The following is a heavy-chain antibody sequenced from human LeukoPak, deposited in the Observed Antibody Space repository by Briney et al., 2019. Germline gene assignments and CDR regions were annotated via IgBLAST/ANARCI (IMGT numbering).Heavy chain of an antibody. J-gene: IGHJ4*02. CDR3: VRDFRSADY. CDR2: ICPDGTGI. Sequence: GGSLRLSCAASGFIFSLYCMHWVRHAPGKGPMWVSRICPDGTGISYADSVKARFTTSRDNAKNTVYLQMNGLREEDTAVYYCVRDFRSADYWGQGTLVTVSS. CDR1: GFIFSLYC. V-gene: IGHV3-74*01.